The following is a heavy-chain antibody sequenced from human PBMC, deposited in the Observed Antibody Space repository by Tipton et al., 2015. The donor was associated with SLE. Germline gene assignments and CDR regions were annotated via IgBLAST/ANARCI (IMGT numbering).Heavy chain of an antibody. J-gene: IGHJ5*02. CDR1: GDSISSGEYY. D-gene: IGHD4/OR15-4a*01. Sequence: TLSLTCTVSGDSISSGEYYWDWIRQPPGKGLEWIGTIYYSGSTYYSPSLKSRVTISLDTSKNQFSLSLRSVTAADTAKYYCARGGQLLTWWFGPWGPGTLVTVSS. CDR2: IYYSGST. CDR3: ARGGQLLTWWFGP. V-gene: IGHV4-39*07.